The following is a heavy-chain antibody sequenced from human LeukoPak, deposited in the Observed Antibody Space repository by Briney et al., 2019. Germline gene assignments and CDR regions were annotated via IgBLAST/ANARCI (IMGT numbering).Heavy chain of an antibody. J-gene: IGHJ4*02. CDR3: ARDPVLLWFGEIDY. CDR2: IRSSSSYI. D-gene: IGHD3-10*01. V-gene: IGHV3-21*01. CDR1: GFTFSSYS. Sequence: PGGSLRLSCAASGFTFSSYSMNWVRQAPGKGREWGSSIRSSSSYIYYADSVKGRFTISRDNAKNSLYLQMNSLRAEDTAVYYCARDPVLLWFGEIDYWGQGTLVTVSS.